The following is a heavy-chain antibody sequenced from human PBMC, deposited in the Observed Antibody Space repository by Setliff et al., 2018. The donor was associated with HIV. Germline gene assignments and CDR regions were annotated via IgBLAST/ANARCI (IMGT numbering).Heavy chain of an antibody. J-gene: IGHJ2*01. V-gene: IGHV4-61*09. CDR3: ARAAYSGTYVWEPATDL. D-gene: IGHD1-26*01. CDR2: IYSTGGT. Sequence: SQTLSLTCSVSGGSIRSGSYYWSWIRQPAGKGLEWIGHIYSTGGTRYNPSLESRLTILVDTSRNQFSLNLSSVTAADTAVYYCARAAYSGTYVWEPATDLWGRGTLVTVSS. CDR1: GGSIRSGSYY.